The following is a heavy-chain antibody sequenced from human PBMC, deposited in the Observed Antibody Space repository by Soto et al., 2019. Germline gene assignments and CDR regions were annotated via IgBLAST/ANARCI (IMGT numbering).Heavy chain of an antibody. J-gene: IGHJ3*02. Sequence: QVQLVESGGGVVQPGRSLRLSCAASGFTFSSYGMHWVRQAPGKGLEWVAVISYDGSNKYYADSVKGRFTISRDNSKNTLYLQMNSLRAEDTAVYYCAKTVTTVTTLDAFDIWGPGTMVTASS. CDR1: GFTFSSYG. D-gene: IGHD4-17*01. CDR3: AKTVTTVTTLDAFDI. V-gene: IGHV3-30*18. CDR2: ISYDGSNK.